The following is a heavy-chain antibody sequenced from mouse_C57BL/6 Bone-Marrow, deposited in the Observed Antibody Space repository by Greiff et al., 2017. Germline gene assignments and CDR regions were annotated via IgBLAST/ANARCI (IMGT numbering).Heavy chain of an antibody. Sequence: QVQLQQSGPELVKPGASVQISCTASGYTFTDYYINWVKQRPGQGLELIGWIFPGSGSTYSNEKFKGKATLTVDKSSSTAYMLLSSLTSEDSAVYFCARDGSSYGGGFAYWGQGTLVTVSA. J-gene: IGHJ3*01. CDR2: IFPGSGST. CDR1: GYTFTDYY. V-gene: IGHV1-75*01. CDR3: ARDGSSYGGGFAY. D-gene: IGHD1-1*01.